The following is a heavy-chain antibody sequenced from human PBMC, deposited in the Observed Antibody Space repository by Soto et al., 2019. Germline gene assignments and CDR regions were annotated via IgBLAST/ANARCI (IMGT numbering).Heavy chain of an antibody. V-gene: IGHV3-74*01. J-gene: IGHJ4*02. Sequence: GGSLRLSCAASGFTFSSYWMHWVRQAPGKGLVWVSRINGDGSSTSYANSVKGRFTISRDNAKNTLYLQMNGLRAEDTAVYYCARVPLYCSSISCYVDFDYWGLGSLVTVSS. CDR3: ARVPLYCSSISCYVDFDY. CDR2: INGDGSST. D-gene: IGHD2-2*01. CDR1: GFTFSSYW.